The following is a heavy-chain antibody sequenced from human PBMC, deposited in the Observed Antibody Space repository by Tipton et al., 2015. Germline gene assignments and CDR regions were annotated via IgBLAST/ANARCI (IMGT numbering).Heavy chain of an antibody. CDR3: ARARLAAAGRYNWFDS. V-gene: IGHV5-51*01. Sequence: VQLVQSGAEVKKPEESLNISCKASGYSFTNYWLGWVRQMPGKGLEWMEIIYPGDSDTIYSPSFQGQVTISADKSISTAYLQWSSLKASDTAMYYCARARLAAAGRYNWFDSWGQGTLVTVSS. J-gene: IGHJ5*01. CDR2: IYPGDSDT. D-gene: IGHD6-13*01. CDR1: GYSFTNYW.